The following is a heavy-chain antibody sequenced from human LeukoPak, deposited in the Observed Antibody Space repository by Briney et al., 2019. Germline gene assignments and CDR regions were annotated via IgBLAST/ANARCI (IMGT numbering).Heavy chain of an antibody. V-gene: IGHV4-59*01. CDR3: ARSGYSSSWTLGYYYGMDV. CDR2: IYYSGST. Sequence: PSETLSLTCTVSGGSISSYYWSWIRQPPGKGLEWIGYIYYSGSTNYNPSLKSRVTIPVDTSKNQFSLKLSSVTAADTAVYYCARSGYSSSWTLGYYYGMDVWGQGTTVTVSS. D-gene: IGHD6-13*01. J-gene: IGHJ6*02. CDR1: GGSISSYY.